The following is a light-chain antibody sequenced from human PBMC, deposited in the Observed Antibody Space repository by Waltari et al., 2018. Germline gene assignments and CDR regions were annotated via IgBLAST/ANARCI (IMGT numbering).Light chain of an antibody. J-gene: IGKJ1*01. CDR3: QMYVRLPVT. V-gene: IGKV3-20*01. CDR2: DAF. CDR1: QSVGRS. Sequence: EIVLTRSPGTLSLSPGERVTLSCRASQSVGRSLAWYQQKPGQAPRLLIYDAFTRATGIADRFSGSGSGTDFSLTISRLDPEDFAVYYCQMYVRLPVTFGQGTKVEIK.